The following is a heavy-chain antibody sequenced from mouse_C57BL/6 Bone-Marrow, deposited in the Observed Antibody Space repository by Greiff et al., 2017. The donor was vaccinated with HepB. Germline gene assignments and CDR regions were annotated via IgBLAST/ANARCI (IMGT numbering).Heavy chain of an antibody. CDR3: ATASKPSFAY. V-gene: IGHV1-42*01. J-gene: IGHJ3*01. Sequence: EVQRVESGPELVKPGASVKISCKASGYSFTGYYMNWVKQSPEKSLEWIGEINPSTGGTTYNQKFKAKATLTVDKSSSTAYMQLKSLTSEDSAVYYCATASKPSFAYWGQGTLVTVSA. CDR2: INPSTGGT. CDR1: GYSFTGYY. D-gene: IGHD6-1*01.